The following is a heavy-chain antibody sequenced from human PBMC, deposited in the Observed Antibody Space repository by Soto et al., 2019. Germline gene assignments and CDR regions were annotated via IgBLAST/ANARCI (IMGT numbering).Heavy chain of an antibody. CDR3: AKDDKDGMDV. D-gene: IGHD3-22*01. CDR1: GFTFSNYG. CDR2: IWHDGNNK. Sequence: GALRLSCAASGFTFSNYGMHWVRQAPGKGLEWVAIIWHDGNNKYYADSVRGRFIISRDNSKNRLYLQMNSLRAEDTAVYYCAKDDKDGMDVWGQGTTVTVSS. J-gene: IGHJ6*02. V-gene: IGHV3-33*06.